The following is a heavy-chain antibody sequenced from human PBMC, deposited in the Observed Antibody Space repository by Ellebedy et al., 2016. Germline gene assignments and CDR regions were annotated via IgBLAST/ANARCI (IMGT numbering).Heavy chain of an antibody. V-gene: IGHV4-30-4*01. D-gene: IGHD3-3*01. Sequence: SETLSLTXSVSGGSINSGDYYWSWIRQPPGQGLEWLGYIYYSGTTYYNTSLKSRITISVDTSKNQFSLRLSSVTAADTAVYFCGRETDFWSESSYFDYWGQGILVTISS. CDR2: IYYSGTT. J-gene: IGHJ4*02. CDR3: GRETDFWSESSYFDY. CDR1: GGSINSGDYY.